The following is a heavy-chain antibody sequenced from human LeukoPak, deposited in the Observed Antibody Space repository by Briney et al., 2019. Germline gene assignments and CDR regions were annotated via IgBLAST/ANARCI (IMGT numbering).Heavy chain of an antibody. Sequence: PSETLSLTCAVSGGSISSSNWWSWVRQPPGKGLEWIGEIYHSGSTNYNPSLKSRVTISVDKSKNQFSLKLSSVTAADTAVYYCARDLWQNYYDSSGLDYWGQGTLVTVSS. J-gene: IGHJ4*02. CDR3: ARDLWQNYYDSSGLDY. CDR1: GGSISSSNW. D-gene: IGHD3-22*01. CDR2: IYHSGST. V-gene: IGHV4-4*02.